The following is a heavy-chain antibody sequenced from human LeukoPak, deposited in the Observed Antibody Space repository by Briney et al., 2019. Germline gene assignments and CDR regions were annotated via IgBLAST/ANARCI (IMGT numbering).Heavy chain of an antibody. V-gene: IGHV1-8*01. CDR3: ARSMGEASTYYDYVWGSYRPGPWFDP. CDR1: GYTFTSYD. D-gene: IGHD3-16*02. Sequence: WASVKVSCKASGYTFTSYDINWVRQATGQGLEWMGWMNPNSGNTGYAQKFQGRVTMTRNTSISTAYMELCSLRSEDTAVYYCARSMGEASTYYDYVWGSYRPGPWFDPWGQGTLVTVSS. J-gene: IGHJ5*02. CDR2: MNPNSGNT.